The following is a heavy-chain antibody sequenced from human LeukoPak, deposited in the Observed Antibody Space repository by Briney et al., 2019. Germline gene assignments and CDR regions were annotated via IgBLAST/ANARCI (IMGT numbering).Heavy chain of an antibody. CDR1: GFTFSSYA. Sequence: PGRSLRLSCAASGFTFSSYAMHWVRQAPGKGLEWVAVISYDGSNKYYADSVKGRFTISRDNSKNTLYLQMNSLRAEDTAVYYCARGGLAGFDYWSQGTLVTVSS. CDR3: ARGGLAGFDY. J-gene: IGHJ4*02. D-gene: IGHD3-3*02. CDR2: ISYDGSNK. V-gene: IGHV3-30-3*01.